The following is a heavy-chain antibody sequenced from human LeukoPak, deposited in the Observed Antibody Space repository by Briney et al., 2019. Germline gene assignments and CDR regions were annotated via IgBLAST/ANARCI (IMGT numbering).Heavy chain of an antibody. CDR1: GFTFSSYA. CDR2: ISGSGGST. J-gene: IGHJ4*02. Sequence: PGGSLRLPCAAPGFTFSSYAMSWVRQAPGKGLEWVSAISGSGGSTYYADSVKGRFTISRDNSKNTLYLQMNSLRAEDTAVYYCAKSPQAGSTSIWGQGTLVTVSS. CDR3: AKSPQAGSTSI. D-gene: IGHD2-2*01. V-gene: IGHV3-23*01.